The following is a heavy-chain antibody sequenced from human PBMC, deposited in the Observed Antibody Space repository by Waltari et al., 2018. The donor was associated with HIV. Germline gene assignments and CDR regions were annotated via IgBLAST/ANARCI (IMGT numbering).Heavy chain of an antibody. D-gene: IGHD3-22*01. CDR3: AREGGDSSGYDPRVDY. J-gene: IGHJ4*02. Sequence: QLQLQESGPGLVKPSETLSLTCTVSGGSISSSSYYWGWIRQPPGKGLEWIGSIYYSGRTYYNPSLKSRVTISVDTSKNQFSLKLSSVTAADTAVYYCAREGGDSSGYDPRVDYWGQGTLVTVSS. CDR2: IYYSGRT. CDR1: GGSISSSSYY. V-gene: IGHV4-39*07.